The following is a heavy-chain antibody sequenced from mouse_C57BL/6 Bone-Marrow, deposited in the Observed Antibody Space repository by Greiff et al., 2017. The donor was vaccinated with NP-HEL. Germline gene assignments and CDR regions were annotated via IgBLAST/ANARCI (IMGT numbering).Heavy chain of an antibody. CDR3: ASIYYGNFYWYVDV. Sequence: QVQLKQSGPGLVAPSQSLSITCTVSGFSLTSYAISWVRQPPGKGLEWLGVIWTGGGTNYNSALKARLSISKDNSKSQVFLKMNSLQTDDTARDYWASIYYGNFYWYVDVWGTGTTVTVSS. V-gene: IGHV2-9-1*01. CDR2: IWTGGGT. J-gene: IGHJ1*03. CDR1: GFSLTSYA. D-gene: IGHD2-1*01.